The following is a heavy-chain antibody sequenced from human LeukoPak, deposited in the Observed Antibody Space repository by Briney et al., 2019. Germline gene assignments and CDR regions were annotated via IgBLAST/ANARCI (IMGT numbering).Heavy chain of an antibody. CDR3: TTSYYDSSGYRA. Sequence: GGSLRLSCAASGFTLTNGWMSWVRQAPGKGLEWVARIKTKTAGGTIDYAAPVKGRFTISRDDSKNTVYLQMNSLKTEDTAVYYCTTSYYDSSGYRAWGQGTLVTVSS. J-gene: IGHJ4*02. CDR2: IKTKTAGGTI. D-gene: IGHD3-22*01. CDR1: GFTLTNGW. V-gene: IGHV3-15*01.